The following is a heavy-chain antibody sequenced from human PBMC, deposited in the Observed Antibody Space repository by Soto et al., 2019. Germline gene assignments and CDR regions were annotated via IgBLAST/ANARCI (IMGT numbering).Heavy chain of an antibody. V-gene: IGHV4-34*01. J-gene: IGHJ6*02. CDR2: INHSGST. Sequence: SETLSLTCAVYGGSFSGYYWSWIRQPPGKGLEWIGEINHSGSTTYNPSLKSRVNISVDTSKNQCSLKLSSVTAADTAVYYCARERRGRWRQLINSYGMDVWGQGTTVTVSS. CDR1: GGSFSGYY. CDR3: ARERRGRWRQLINSYGMDV. D-gene: IGHD3-16*01.